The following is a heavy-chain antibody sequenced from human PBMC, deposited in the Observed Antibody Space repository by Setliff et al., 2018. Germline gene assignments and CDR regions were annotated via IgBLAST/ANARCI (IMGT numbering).Heavy chain of an antibody. CDR3: ARDNSSSSGEVDY. CDR2: INPSGGST. V-gene: IGHV1-46*01. D-gene: IGHD6-6*01. CDR1: GYTFINYG. Sequence: ASVKVSCKASGYTFINYGISWVRQAPGQGLEWMGIINPSGGSTSYARKFQGRVTMTRDTSTRTVYMELSSLRSEDTAVYYCARDNSSSSGEVDYWGQGTLVTVSS. J-gene: IGHJ4*02.